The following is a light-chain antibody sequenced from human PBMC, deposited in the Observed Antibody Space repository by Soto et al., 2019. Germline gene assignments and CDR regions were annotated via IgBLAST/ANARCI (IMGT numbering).Light chain of an antibody. V-gene: IGKV3-20*01. CDR1: QSVSSSY. CDR3: QQYGSSTPIT. J-gene: IGKJ5*01. Sequence: EIVLTQSPVTLALSPGERATLSCIASQSVSSSYLAWCQQKPGQAPRLLIYGASSRATGIPDRFSGSGSGTDFTLTISRLEPEDFAVYYCQQYGSSTPITFGQGTRLEIK. CDR2: GAS.